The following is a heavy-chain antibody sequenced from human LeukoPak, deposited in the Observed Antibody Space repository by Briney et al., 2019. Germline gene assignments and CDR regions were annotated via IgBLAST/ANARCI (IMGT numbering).Heavy chain of an antibody. CDR3: ARGMGATDLTLYFDY. V-gene: IGHV3-53*01. J-gene: IGHJ4*02. Sequence: GGSLRLSCAASGFTFSSYAMSWVRQAPGKGLEWVSVIYSGGSTYYADSVKGRFTISRDNSKNTLYLQMNSLRAEDTALYHCARGMGATDLTLYFDYWGQGTLVTVSS. CDR1: GFTFSSYA. CDR2: IYSGGST. D-gene: IGHD1-26*01.